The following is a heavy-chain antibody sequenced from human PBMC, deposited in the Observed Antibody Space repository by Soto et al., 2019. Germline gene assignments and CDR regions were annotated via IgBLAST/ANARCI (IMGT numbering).Heavy chain of an antibody. CDR2: IIPAFGTT. D-gene: IGHD3-10*01. V-gene: IGHV1-69*18. CDR1: GDTFSGYP. Sequence: QVQLVQSGAELKKPGSSVKVSCKASGDTFSGYPINWVRQDPGEGLEWMGRIIPAFGTTNDAQRFEGRVTYTADESTNTAYMELRGLVSEDTAVYYCARDGGFGEFKYWGPGTLVTVSS. J-gene: IGHJ4*02. CDR3: ARDGGFGEFKY.